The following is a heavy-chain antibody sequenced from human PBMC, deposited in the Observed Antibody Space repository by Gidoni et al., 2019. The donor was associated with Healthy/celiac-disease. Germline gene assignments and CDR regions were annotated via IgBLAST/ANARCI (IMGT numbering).Heavy chain of an antibody. CDR2: IIPIFGTA. J-gene: IGHJ4*02. CDR1: GGTFSSYA. Sequence: QVQLVQSGAEVKKPGSSVQVSCKASGGTFSSYAISWVRQAPGQGLEWMGGIIPIFGTANYAQKFQGRVTITADESTSTAYMELSSLRSEDTAVYYCARGPNIVVVVAATGYYFDYWGQGTLVTVSS. V-gene: IGHV1-69*01. D-gene: IGHD2-15*01. CDR3: ARGPNIVVVVAATGYYFDY.